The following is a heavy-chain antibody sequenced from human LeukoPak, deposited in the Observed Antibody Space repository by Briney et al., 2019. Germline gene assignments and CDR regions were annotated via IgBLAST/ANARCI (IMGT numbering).Heavy chain of an antibody. Sequence: SSETLSLTCTVSGGSISSYYWSWIRQPPGKGLEWIGYIYSSGSANYNPSLKSRVIISRDTSKIQISLNLTSVTAADTALYFCARHRDYYDTWGHGTLVTVSS. CDR2: IYSSGSA. D-gene: IGHD3-22*01. V-gene: IGHV4-59*08. CDR3: ARHRDYYDT. J-gene: IGHJ4*01. CDR1: GGSISSYY.